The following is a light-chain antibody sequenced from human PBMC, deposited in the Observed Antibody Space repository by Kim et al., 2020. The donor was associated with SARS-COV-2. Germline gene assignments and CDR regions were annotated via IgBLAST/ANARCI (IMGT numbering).Light chain of an antibody. CDR2: GAS. V-gene: IGKV3-15*01. Sequence: EIVLTQSPATLSLSPGERATLSCRASQSVSSNLAWYQQKPGQAPRLLISGASTRATGIPARFSGSGSGTEFTLTISSLQSEDFAVYYCQQQNNWPPWTFGQGTKVDIK. CDR1: QSVSSN. CDR3: QQQNNWPPWT. J-gene: IGKJ1*01.